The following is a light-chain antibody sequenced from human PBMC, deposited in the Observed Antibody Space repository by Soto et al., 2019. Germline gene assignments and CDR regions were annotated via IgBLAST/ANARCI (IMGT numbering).Light chain of an antibody. J-gene: IGLJ2*01. Sequence: QSALTQPPSVSGAPGQRVTISCTGSRSNIGAGYEVHWYQHLAGTAPKLLIYGDSNRPSGVPDRFSVSKSGNSASLVITGLQAEDEADYYCQSYDSSLSVNVAFGGGTKLTVL. CDR3: QSYDSSLSVNVA. CDR2: GDS. CDR1: RSNIGAGYE. V-gene: IGLV1-40*01.